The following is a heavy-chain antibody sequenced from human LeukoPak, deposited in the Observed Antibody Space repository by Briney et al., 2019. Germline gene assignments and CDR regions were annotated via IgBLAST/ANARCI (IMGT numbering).Heavy chain of an antibody. Sequence: GSLRLSCAASGFTFSSYWMHWVRQAPGKGLVWVXXXXXXXSSTSYADSVKGRFTISRDNAKNTLYLQMNSLRAEDTAVYYCARARNYYYGSGSYYLFAFDIWGQGTMVTVSS. V-gene: IGHV3-74*01. CDR2: XXXXXSST. CDR3: ARARNYYYGSGSYYLFAFDI. CDR1: GFTFSSYW. J-gene: IGHJ3*02. D-gene: IGHD3-10*01.